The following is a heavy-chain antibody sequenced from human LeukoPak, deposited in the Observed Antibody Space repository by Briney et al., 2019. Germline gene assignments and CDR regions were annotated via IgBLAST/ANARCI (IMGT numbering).Heavy chain of an antibody. Sequence: GASVKVSCKASGYTFTSYGISWVRQAPGQGLEWMGWISVYNGNTKYAQNLQGRVTMTTDTSTSTAYMELRSLRSDDTAVYYCAREEEYRSGGSCYPSNGMDVWGQGTTVIVSS. CDR2: ISVYNGNT. V-gene: IGHV1-18*01. CDR1: GYTFTSYG. D-gene: IGHD2-15*01. CDR3: AREEEYRSGGSCYPSNGMDV. J-gene: IGHJ6*02.